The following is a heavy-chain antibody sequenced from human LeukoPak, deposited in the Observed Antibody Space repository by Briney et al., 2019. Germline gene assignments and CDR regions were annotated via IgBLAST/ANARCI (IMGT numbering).Heavy chain of an antibody. Sequence: ASVKVSCKASGYTFTSYDINWVRQATGQGLEWMGWMNPNSGNTGYAQKFQGRVTMTRNTSISTAYMELSSLRSEDTAVYYCARVYIAVAGTGYYYGMDVWGQGTTVTVSS. D-gene: IGHD6-19*01. V-gene: IGHV1-8*01. CDR2: MNPNSGNT. CDR3: ARVYIAVAGTGYYYGMDV. J-gene: IGHJ6*02. CDR1: GYTFTSYD.